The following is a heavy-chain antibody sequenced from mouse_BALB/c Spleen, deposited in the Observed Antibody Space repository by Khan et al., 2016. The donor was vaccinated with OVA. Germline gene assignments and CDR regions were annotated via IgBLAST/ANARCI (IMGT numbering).Heavy chain of an antibody. CDR3: TRQPRLQGFPY. J-gene: IGHJ3*01. CDR2: IYPYNDDT. CDR1: GYTFTSYV. V-gene: IGHV1S136*01. D-gene: IGHD1-2*01. Sequence: VQLQQPGPELVKPGASVKMSCMASGYTFTSYVIHWVRQKPGQDLEWIGYIYPYNDDTKYNEKFKGKATLTSDKSSSTAFMELSSLTSEDSAVYYCTRQPRLQGFPYWGQGTLVTVSA.